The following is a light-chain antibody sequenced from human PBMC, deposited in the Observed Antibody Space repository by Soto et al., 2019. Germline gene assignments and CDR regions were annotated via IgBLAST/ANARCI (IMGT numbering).Light chain of an antibody. CDR3: QQYHSWPAT. Sequence: DLQITQSPSSLSASVGDTVTITCRASQDIGNFFAWFQQKPGTAPKSLISAASSLQSGVPSKFSVSGSGTDINLTINSLQPEDVATYYCQQYHSWPATFGGGTKVEI. J-gene: IGKJ4*01. CDR2: AAS. CDR1: QDIGNF. V-gene: IGKV1-16*02.